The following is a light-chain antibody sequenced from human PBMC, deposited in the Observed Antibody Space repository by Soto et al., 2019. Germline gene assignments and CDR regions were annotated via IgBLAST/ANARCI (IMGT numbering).Light chain of an antibody. CDR2: DDS. CDR3: QVWDSSSDHVV. CDR1: NIGSKS. J-gene: IGLJ2*01. Sequence: SYELTQPPSVSVAPGQTARITCGGNNIGSKSVHWYQQKPGQAPVLVVYDDSDRPSGIPDRFSGSNSGNEATLTISRVEAGDEADYYCQVWDSSSDHVVFGGGTKVTVL. V-gene: IGLV3-21*02.